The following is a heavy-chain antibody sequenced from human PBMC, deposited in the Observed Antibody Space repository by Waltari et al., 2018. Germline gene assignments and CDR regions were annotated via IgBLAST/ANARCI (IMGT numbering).Heavy chain of an antibody. Sequence: EVQLVESGGGLVQPGGSLRISCATAGFTFSSYWMSWVHQAPGEGLVWVANRKQDGRYKKSVGAVKGRFDISRDNAKKSLYLQMNSLRAEDTAVYYCARDGNNWNPQDYWGQGTLVTVSS. CDR1: GFTFSSYW. V-gene: IGHV3-7*01. D-gene: IGHD1-20*01. CDR2: RKQDGRYK. CDR3: ARDGNNWNPQDY. J-gene: IGHJ4*02.